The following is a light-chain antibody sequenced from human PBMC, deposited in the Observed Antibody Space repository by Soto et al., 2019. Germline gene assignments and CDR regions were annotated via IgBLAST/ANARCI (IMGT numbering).Light chain of an antibody. CDR1: SSDVGSYNY. V-gene: IGLV2-8*01. CDR2: EVS. CDR3: SSYGGSNNLV. J-gene: IGLJ1*01. Sequence: ALTQPPSASGSPGQSVAISCTGASSDVGSYNYVSWFQQHPGKAPKLVIYEVSKRPSGVPDRFSGSKSGNTASLTVSGLQAEDEADYYCSSYGGSNNLVFGTGTKVTVL.